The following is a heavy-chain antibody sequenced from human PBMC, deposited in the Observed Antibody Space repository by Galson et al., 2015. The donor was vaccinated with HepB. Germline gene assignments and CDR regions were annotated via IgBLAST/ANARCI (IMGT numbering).Heavy chain of an antibody. J-gene: IGHJ5*02. CDR2: IYFSGNT. Sequence: TLSLTCTVSGFSITIGGYYWSWIRQHPGKGLEWIGNIYFSGNTYYNPSLKSRVPLSVDTSNKQFSLNLNSVTAADTAVYYCARDRAKSGSYGTHGFDTWGQGTLVTVSS. D-gene: IGHD1-26*01. CDR1: GFSITIGGYY. CDR3: ARDRAKSGSYGTHGFDT. V-gene: IGHV4-31*03.